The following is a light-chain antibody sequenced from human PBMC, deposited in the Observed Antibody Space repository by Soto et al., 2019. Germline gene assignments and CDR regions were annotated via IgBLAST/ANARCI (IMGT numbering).Light chain of an antibody. Sequence: QSALTQPASVSGSPGQSITISCTGTSSDVGGYNYVSWYQQHPGKAPKLMIYDVSNRPSGVSNRFSGSKSGNTASLPISGRQAEDEAAYYCSSYTSSSILYVFGTGTKLTVL. J-gene: IGLJ1*01. CDR3: SSYTSSSILYV. V-gene: IGLV2-14*01. CDR1: SSDVGGYNY. CDR2: DVS.